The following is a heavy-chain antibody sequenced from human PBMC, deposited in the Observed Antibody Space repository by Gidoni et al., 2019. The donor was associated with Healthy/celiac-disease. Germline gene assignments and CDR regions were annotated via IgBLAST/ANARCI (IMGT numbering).Heavy chain of an antibody. D-gene: IGHD3-9*01. CDR1: GGTFSSST. CDR2: IIPILGIA. CDR3: ARDLPYFDSPIRDY. V-gene: IGHV1-69*08. J-gene: IGHJ4*02. Sequence: QVQLVQSGAELKKPGSSVKVSCKASGGTFSSSTISWVRQAPGQGLEWMGRIIPILGIANYAQKFQGRVTITADKSTSTAYMELSSLRSEDTAVYYCARDLPYFDSPIRDYWGQGTLVTVSS.